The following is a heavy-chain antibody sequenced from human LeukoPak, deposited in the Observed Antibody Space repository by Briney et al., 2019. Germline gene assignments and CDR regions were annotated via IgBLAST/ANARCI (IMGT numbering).Heavy chain of an antibody. V-gene: IGHV4-61*08. CDR3: ARETGIAVAGTLHYYYYGMDV. CDR1: GGSISSGGYY. D-gene: IGHD6-19*01. CDR2: IYYSGST. J-gene: IGHJ6*02. Sequence: PSETLSLTCTVSGGSISSGGYYWSWIRQPPGKGLEWIGYIYYSGSTNYNPSLKSRVTISVDTSKNQFSLKLSSVTAAGTAVYYCARETGIAVAGTLHYYYYGMDVWGQGTTVTVSS.